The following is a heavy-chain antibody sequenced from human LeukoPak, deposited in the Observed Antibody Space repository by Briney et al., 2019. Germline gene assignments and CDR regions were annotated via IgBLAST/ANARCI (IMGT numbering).Heavy chain of an antibody. J-gene: IGHJ5*02. CDR1: GGSISSSSYY. V-gene: IGHV4-39*01. CDR2: IYYSGST. Sequence: SETLSLTCTVSGGSISSSSYYWGWIRQPPGKGLEWIGSIYYSGSTYYNPSLKSRVTISVDTSKNQFSLKLSSVTAADTAVYYCARGNRFWVTTGFSWFDPWGQGTLVTVSS. CDR3: ARGNRFWVTTGFSWFDP. D-gene: IGHD4-17*01.